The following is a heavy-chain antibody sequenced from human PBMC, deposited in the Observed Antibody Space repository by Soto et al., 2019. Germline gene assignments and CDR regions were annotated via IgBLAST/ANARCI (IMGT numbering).Heavy chain of an antibody. Sequence: SETLSLTCTVSGGSINAFFWSWVRQPPGKGLESIGYIFYSGSTNYNPSLKSRVTISLDTSKTQFSLNLTSVTAADTAVYYCATQTGLYYYGMDVWGQGTTVTVS. J-gene: IGHJ6*02. CDR1: GGSINAFF. V-gene: IGHV4-59*01. CDR3: ATQTGLYYYGMDV. CDR2: IFYSGST.